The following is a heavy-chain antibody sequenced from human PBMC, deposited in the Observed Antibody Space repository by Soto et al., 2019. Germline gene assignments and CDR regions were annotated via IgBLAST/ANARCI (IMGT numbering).Heavy chain of an antibody. J-gene: IGHJ6*02. Sequence: ASVKVSCKASGYTFTSYGISWVRQAAGQGLEWMGWISANNGNTNSVQKLHGRVTRTTDTSTSTSYMKLRSLRSDDKAVDYCARERQEGWVVTIYYYYGMDVWGQGTTVTVSS. V-gene: IGHV1-18*04. D-gene: IGHD2-15*01. CDR1: GYTFTSYG. CDR3: ARERQEGWVVTIYYYYGMDV. CDR2: ISANNGNT.